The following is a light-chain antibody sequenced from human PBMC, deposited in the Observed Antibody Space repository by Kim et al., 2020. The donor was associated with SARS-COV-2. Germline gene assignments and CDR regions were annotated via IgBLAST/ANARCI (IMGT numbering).Light chain of an antibody. Sequence: NFMLTQPLSVSGSPGKTVTISCTGSGGSIASNYVQWYQQRPGSAPIIVIFDDNRNPPGVPHRFSGSIDSSSNSASLTISGLKTEDEADYYCQSYDTADHGVFGGGTQLTVL. V-gene: IGLV6-57*02. J-gene: IGLJ3*02. CDR3: QSYDTADHGV. CDR2: DDN. CDR1: GGSIASNY.